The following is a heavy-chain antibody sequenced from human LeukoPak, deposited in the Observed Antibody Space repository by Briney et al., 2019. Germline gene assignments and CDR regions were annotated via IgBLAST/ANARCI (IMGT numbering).Heavy chain of an antibody. CDR2: ISSNGGST. Sequence: PGGSLRLSCAASGFTFSSYAMHWARQAPGKGLEYVSAISSNGGSTYYANSVKGRFTISRDNSKNTLYLQMGSLRAEDMAVYYCARGGSGKDAFDIWGQGTMVTVSS. D-gene: IGHD3-10*01. CDR1: GFTFSSYA. CDR3: ARGGSGKDAFDI. J-gene: IGHJ3*02. V-gene: IGHV3-64*01.